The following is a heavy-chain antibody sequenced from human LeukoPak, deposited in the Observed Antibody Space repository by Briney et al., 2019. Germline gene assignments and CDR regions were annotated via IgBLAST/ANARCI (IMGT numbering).Heavy chain of an antibody. CDR2: ISYDGSNK. CDR1: GFTFRNYG. D-gene: IGHD2-15*01. CDR3: ANGGYYSLDS. J-gene: IGHJ5*01. Sequence: AGGSLRLSCAAPGFTFRNYGMHWVRQAPGKGLEWVAVISYDGSNKYYADSVKGRFTISRDNSKRTLFLQTDSLRGEDTAVYYCANGGYYSLDSWGQGTLVTVSS. V-gene: IGHV3-30*18.